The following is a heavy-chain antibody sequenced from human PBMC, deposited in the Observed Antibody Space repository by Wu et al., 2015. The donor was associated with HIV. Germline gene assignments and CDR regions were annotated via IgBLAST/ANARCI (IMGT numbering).Heavy chain of an antibody. CDR1: GNTFTNSF. CDR3: ARGPGVVSYFDY. CDR2: IIPFLGTT. V-gene: IGHV1-46*01. J-gene: IGHJ4*02. Sequence: QVHLVQSGAEVKKPGASVKVSCEASGNTFTNSFIHWVRQAPGQGLEWMGNIIPFLGTTNYAQRFQGRVTFITDTSTSTAYMELSSLRSEDTAVYYCARGPGVVSYFDYWGQGTLVTVSS. D-gene: IGHD3-22*01.